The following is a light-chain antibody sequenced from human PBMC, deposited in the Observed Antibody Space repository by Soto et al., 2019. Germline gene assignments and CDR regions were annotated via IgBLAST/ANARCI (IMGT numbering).Light chain of an antibody. V-gene: IGKV3-20*01. CDR3: QQYGSSPPNT. CDR1: QSVSSSY. Sequence: EIVLTQSPGTLSLSPGERATLSCRASQSVSSSYLAWYQQKPGQAPRLLIYGASRRATGIPDRFSGSGSGTDVTLTISRLEPEDVAVYYCQQYGSSPPNTFGQGTKLEIK. J-gene: IGKJ2*01. CDR2: GAS.